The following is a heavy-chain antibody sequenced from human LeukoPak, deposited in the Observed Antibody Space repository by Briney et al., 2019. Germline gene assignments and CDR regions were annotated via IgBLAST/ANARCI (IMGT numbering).Heavy chain of an antibody. D-gene: IGHD3-22*01. J-gene: IGHJ4*02. CDR3: ARGRRDDSSGYLFDY. Sequence: GASVKVSCKASGYTFTSYDINWVRQATGQGLEWMGWMNPNSGNTGYAQKFQGRATMTRNTSISTAYMELSSLRSEDTAVYYCARGRRDDSSGYLFDYWGQGTLATVSS. CDR1: GYTFTSYD. CDR2: MNPNSGNT. V-gene: IGHV1-8*01.